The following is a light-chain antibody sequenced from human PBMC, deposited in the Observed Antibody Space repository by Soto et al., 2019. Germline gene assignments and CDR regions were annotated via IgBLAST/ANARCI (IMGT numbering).Light chain of an antibody. V-gene: IGKV1-39*01. CDR2: AAS. Sequence: DFHMTQSPSSLSASVGDMFTITCRASQSISSSLTWYQQKPGQAPELLIYAASSLQSGVPSRFSGSGSGTDFTLTISSMQTEDFAIYYCQQSYSNPPTFGHGTQVDIK. J-gene: IGKJ1*01. CDR1: QSISSS. CDR3: QQSYSNPPT.